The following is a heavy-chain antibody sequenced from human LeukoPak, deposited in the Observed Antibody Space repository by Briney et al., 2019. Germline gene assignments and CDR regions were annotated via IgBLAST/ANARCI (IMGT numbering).Heavy chain of an antibody. CDR2: IYYSGNT. CDR3: ARHGRFTMVRGVIRSWFDP. D-gene: IGHD3-10*01. V-gene: IGHV4-39*01. Sequence: PSETLSLTCTVSGGSISSSSYYWGWIRQPPGKGLEWIGSIYYSGNTYYNPSLKSRVTISVDTSKNQFSLKLSSVTAADTAVYYCARHGRFTMVRGVIRSWFDPWGQGTLVTVSS. CDR1: GGSISSSSYY. J-gene: IGHJ5*02.